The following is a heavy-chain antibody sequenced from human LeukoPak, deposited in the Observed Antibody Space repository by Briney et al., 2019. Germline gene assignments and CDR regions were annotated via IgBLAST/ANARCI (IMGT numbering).Heavy chain of an antibody. CDR3: ARETKGATTELDY. CDR1: GYTFTGYY. J-gene: IGHJ4*02. V-gene: IGHV1-2*04. CDR2: INANSGGT. Sequence: ASVKVSCKASGYTFTGYYMHWVRQAPGQGLEWMGWINANSGGTNYAQKFQDWVTITSDTSISTANMELSRLRSDDTAVYYCARETKGATTELDYWGQGTLVTVSS. D-gene: IGHD4-17*01.